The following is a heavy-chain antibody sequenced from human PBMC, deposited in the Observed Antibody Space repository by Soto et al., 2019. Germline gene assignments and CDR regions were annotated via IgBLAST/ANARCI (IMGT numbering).Heavy chain of an antibody. Sequence: QLQLRESGPGLVKPSETLSLTCTVSGGSISSDIHYWGWIRQPPGKGLEWIGTIYYSGNTYYNPPLRSRVTISMDTSKNQCSLRLTSVTAADTAVYYCARHTDCGSGSSCLGSDNMDTDAFDIWGQGTMVTVS. CDR1: GGSISSDIHY. CDR2: IYYSGNT. D-gene: IGHD3-10*01. CDR3: ARHTDCGSGSSCLGSDNMDTDAFDI. J-gene: IGHJ3*02. V-gene: IGHV4-39*01.